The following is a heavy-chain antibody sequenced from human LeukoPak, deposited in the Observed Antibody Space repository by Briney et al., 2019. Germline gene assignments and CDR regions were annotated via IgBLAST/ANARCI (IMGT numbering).Heavy chain of an antibody. Sequence: SVKVSCKASGGTFSSYAISWVRQAPGQGPEWMGRIIPIFGTANYAQKFQGRVTITTDESTSTAYMELSSLRSEDTAVYYCARAHYYDSSGYYHDAFDIWGQGTMVTVSS. D-gene: IGHD3-22*01. CDR1: GGTFSSYA. CDR2: IIPIFGTA. V-gene: IGHV1-69*05. J-gene: IGHJ3*02. CDR3: ARAHYYDSSGYYHDAFDI.